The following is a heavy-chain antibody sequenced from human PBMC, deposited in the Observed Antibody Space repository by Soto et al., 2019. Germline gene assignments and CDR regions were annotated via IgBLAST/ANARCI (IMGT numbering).Heavy chain of an antibody. CDR1: GYSLSSSDYY. J-gene: IGHJ6*02. CDR2: MFYSGLT. Sequence: SETLSLACSVSGYSLSSSDYYWAWIRQSPGKGLEWIGSMFYSGLTYYNPSLKSRVTLSVDTSKNQFSVRLNSVTAADTAVYYCAPLSVSLSGPYGIHVWGQGTTVTVSS. V-gene: IGHV4-39*01. CDR3: APLSVSLSGPYGIHV. D-gene: IGHD2-15*01.